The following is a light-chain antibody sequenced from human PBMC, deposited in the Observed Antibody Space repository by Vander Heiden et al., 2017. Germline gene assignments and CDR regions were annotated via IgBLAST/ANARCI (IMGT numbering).Light chain of an antibody. CDR1: SSNIGSHY. Sequence: QSVLTQPPSASGTPGQRVTISCSGSSSNIGSHYVYWYQQLPGTAPKLLIYCNDQRPSGVPDRFCCSKSGTSASPAISGLRSEDEADYYCSPWDDSLSGRCVFGTGTKLTVL. CDR3: SPWDDSLSGRCV. J-gene: IGLJ1*01. CDR2: CND. V-gene: IGLV1-47*02.